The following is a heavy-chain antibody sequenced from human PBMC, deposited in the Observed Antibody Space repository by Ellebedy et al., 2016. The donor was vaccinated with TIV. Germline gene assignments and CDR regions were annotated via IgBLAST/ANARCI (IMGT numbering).Heavy chain of an antibody. Sequence: GESLKISCAASGFTFSSYDMNWVRQAPGKGLEWVSYISSSGSTIYYADSVEGRFTISRDNAKNSLYLQMNSLRAEDTAVYYCAREDEWWFDPWGQGNLVTVSS. V-gene: IGHV3-48*03. CDR2: ISSSGSTI. D-gene: IGHD3-3*01. CDR3: AREDEWWFDP. J-gene: IGHJ5*02. CDR1: GFTFSSYD.